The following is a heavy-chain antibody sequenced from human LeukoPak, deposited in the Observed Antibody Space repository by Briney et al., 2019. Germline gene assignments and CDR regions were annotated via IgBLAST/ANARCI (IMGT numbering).Heavy chain of an antibody. D-gene: IGHD3-22*01. Sequence: SETLSLTCAVYGGSFSGYYWSWIRQPPGKGLEWIWEINHSGSTNYNPSLKSRVTISVDTSKNQFSLKLSSVTAADTAVYYCARARNYYDSSGYPGYFQHWGQGTLVTVSS. CDR3: ARARNYYDSSGYPGYFQH. CDR1: GGSFSGYY. J-gene: IGHJ1*01. V-gene: IGHV4-34*01. CDR2: INHSGST.